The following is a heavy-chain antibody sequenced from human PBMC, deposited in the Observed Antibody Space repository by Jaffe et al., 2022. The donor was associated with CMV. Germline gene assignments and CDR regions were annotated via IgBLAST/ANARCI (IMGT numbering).Heavy chain of an antibody. CDR3: VIFGVVDFWVDY. V-gene: IGHV4-39*01. D-gene: IGHD3-3*01. Sequence: QLQLQESGPGLVKPSETLSLTCTVSGGSISSSSYYWGWIRQPPGKGLEWIGSIYYSGSTYYNPSLKSRVTISVDTSKNQFSLKLSSVTAADTAVYYCVIFGVVDFWVDYWGQGTLVTVSS. CDR1: GGSISSSSYY. CDR2: IYYSGST. J-gene: IGHJ4*02.